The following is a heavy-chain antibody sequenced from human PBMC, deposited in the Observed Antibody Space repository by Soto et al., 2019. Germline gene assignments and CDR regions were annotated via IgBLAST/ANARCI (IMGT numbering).Heavy chain of an antibody. D-gene: IGHD1-26*01. J-gene: IGHJ5*02. CDR2: ISAYNDNT. CDR1: GYTFTSYG. V-gene: IGHV1-18*01. CDR3: ARVVGALGHWFDP. Sequence: ASVKVSCKASGYTFTSYGISWVRQAPGQGLEWLGWISAYNDNTNYAQKLQGRVTLTTDTSTSTAYMELRSLRSDDTAVYYCARVVGALGHWFDPWGQGTLVTVSS.